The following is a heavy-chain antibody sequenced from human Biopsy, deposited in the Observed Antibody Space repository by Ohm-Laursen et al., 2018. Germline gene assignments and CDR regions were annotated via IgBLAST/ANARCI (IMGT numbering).Heavy chain of an antibody. CDR3: ASGDIGGIGLDV. D-gene: IGHD3-10*01. Sequence: LAKVSCKASGDTFTTSAISWVRQVPGQGLDWMGRIIPILGTVDYGQNFQGRVTIRADTSTTFLELTSLRYDDTAVYYCASGDIGGIGLDVWGLGTTVTVSS. V-gene: IGHV1-69*04. J-gene: IGHJ6*02. CDR1: GDTFTTSA. CDR2: IIPILGTV.